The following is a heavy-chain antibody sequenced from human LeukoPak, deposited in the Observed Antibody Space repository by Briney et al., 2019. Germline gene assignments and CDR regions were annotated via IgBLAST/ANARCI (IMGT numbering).Heavy chain of an antibody. CDR3: ARAGYCSSTSCLNWFDP. D-gene: IGHD2-2*01. CDR2: IYYSGRT. J-gene: IGHJ5*02. Sequence: SETLSLTCTVSGGSISSGSYYWGWIRQPPGKDLEWIGNIYYSGRTYYNPSLKSRVTISVDTSKNQFSPKLSSVTAADTAVYYCARAGYCSSTSCLNWFDPWGQGTLVTVSS. CDR1: GGSISSGSYY. V-gene: IGHV4-39*01.